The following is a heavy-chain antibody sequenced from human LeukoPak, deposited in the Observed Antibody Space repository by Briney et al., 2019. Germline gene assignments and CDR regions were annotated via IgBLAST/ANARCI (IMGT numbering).Heavy chain of an antibody. D-gene: IGHD3-22*01. CDR2: IRSSGRTI. V-gene: IGHV3-11*04. CDR3: ARGIDGYYDY. Sequence: PGGSLRLSCAASGFTFSDYYMTWIRQAPGKGLEWVSFIRSSGRTILYADSVRGRFTISRDNAKNSLYLQMNSLRAEDTAVYYCARGIDGYYDYWGQRTLVTVSS. CDR1: GFTFSDYY. J-gene: IGHJ4*02.